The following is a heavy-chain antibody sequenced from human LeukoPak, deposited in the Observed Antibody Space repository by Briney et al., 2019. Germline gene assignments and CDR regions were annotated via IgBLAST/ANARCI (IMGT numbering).Heavy chain of an antibody. Sequence: SETLSLTCAVYGGSFSGYYWSWIRQPPGKGLEWIGEINHSGSTNYNPSLKSRVTISVDTSKNQFSLKLSSVTAADTAVYYCASGLAARPSYFDYWGQGTLVTVSS. J-gene: IGHJ4*02. D-gene: IGHD6-6*01. V-gene: IGHV4-34*01. CDR3: ASGLAARPSYFDY. CDR2: INHSGST. CDR1: GGSFSGYY.